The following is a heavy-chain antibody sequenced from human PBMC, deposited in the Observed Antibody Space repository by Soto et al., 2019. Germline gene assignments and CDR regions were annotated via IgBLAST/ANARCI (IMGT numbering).Heavy chain of an antibody. CDR3: AKANRRGYCSGGICFRSYDY. CDR2: ISGSGDST. CDR1: GFTFSNYA. Sequence: EVQLLESGGGLVQPGGSLRLSCTASGFTFSNYAMSWVRQAPGKGLEWVSTISGSGDSTNYADSVKGQFAISRDNSNNTLYLHMDSLRVEDTAVYYCAKANRRGYCSGGICFRSYDYWGQGTLVTVSS. V-gene: IGHV3-23*01. J-gene: IGHJ4*02. D-gene: IGHD2-15*01.